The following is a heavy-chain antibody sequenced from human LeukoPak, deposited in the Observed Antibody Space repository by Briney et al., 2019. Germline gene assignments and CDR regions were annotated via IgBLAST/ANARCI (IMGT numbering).Heavy chain of an antibody. Sequence: GASVKVSCKASGYTFTSYDINWVRQATGQGLEWMGRIIPILGIANYAQKFQGRVTITADKSTSTAYMELCSLRSEDTAVYYCARDRIRKWELREYYFDYWGQGTLVTVSS. CDR3: ARDRIRKWELREYYFDY. CDR2: IIPILGIA. D-gene: IGHD1-26*01. J-gene: IGHJ4*02. V-gene: IGHV1-69*04. CDR1: GYTFTSYD.